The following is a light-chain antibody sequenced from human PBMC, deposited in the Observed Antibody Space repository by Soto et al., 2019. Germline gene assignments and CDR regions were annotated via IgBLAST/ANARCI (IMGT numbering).Light chain of an antibody. CDR3: QQHNSWPQT. CDR2: DMS. V-gene: IGKV3-15*01. CDR1: QSVSSA. Sequence: EIMMTQSAATLSVSPGERVTLSCRASQSVSSALAWYQQRPGQAPRLLIYDMSTRATGIPDRFSGSGSGTEFTLTISGLQSEDFAIYWCQQHNSWPQTFGQGTKVDIK. J-gene: IGKJ1*01.